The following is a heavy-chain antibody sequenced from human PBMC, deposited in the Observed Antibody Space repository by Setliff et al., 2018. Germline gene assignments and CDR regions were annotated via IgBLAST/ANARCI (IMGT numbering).Heavy chain of an antibody. V-gene: IGHV3-21*04. D-gene: IGHD5-18*01. Sequence: LRLSCAASGFTFSSYSLNWVRQAPGKGLEWVSSISSSSSYIYYADSVQGRFTISRDNAKNSVYLQMNSLRAEDTAIYYCATTRVWIPVLDSCGQGPLVTVSS. CDR1: GFTFSSYS. CDR3: ATTRVWIPVLDS. CDR2: ISSSSSYI. J-gene: IGHJ4*02.